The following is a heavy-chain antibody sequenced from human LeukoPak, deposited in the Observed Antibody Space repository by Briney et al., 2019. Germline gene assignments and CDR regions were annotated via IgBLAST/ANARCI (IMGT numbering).Heavy chain of an antibody. D-gene: IGHD1-14*01. CDR2: IYYSGST. CDR3: ARIPEGEFDP. J-gene: IGHJ5*02. V-gene: IGHV4-61*05. CDR1: GGSISSSSYY. Sequence: SETLSLTYTVSGGSISSSSYYWGWIRQPPGKGLEWIGYIYYSGSTNYNPSLKSRVTISVDTSKNQFSLKPSSVTAADTAVYYCARIPEGEFDPWGQGTLVTVSS.